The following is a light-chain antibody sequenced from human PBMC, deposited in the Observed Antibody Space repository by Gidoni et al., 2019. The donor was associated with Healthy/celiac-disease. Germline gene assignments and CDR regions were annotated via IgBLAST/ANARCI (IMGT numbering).Light chain of an antibody. CDR3: QSYDSSLSGWV. J-gene: IGLJ3*02. V-gene: IGLV1-40*01. CDR1: SSNTGAGYD. CDR2: GNS. Sequence: QSVLTQPPSVSGAPGPRVTIPCTGSSSNTGAGYDVHWYQQRPGTAPKLLIYGNSNRPSGVPDRFSGSKSGTSASLAITGLQAEDEADYYCQSYDSSLSGWVFGGGTKLTVL.